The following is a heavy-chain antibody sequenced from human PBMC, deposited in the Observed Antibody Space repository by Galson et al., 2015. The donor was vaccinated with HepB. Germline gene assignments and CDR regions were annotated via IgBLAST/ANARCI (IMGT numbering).Heavy chain of an antibody. CDR2: ITGRSTGS. Sequence: SLRLSCAISGFTSTNYAMTWVRQGPGKGLEWVSGITGRSTGSYYADSVKGRFTVSRDNSKNTLYLQMNSLRAEDTAVYYCARDFVSYSGVFDYWGQGILVTVSS. CDR1: GFTSTNYA. V-gene: IGHV3-23*01. CDR3: ARDFVSYSGVFDY. J-gene: IGHJ4*02. D-gene: IGHD5-12*01.